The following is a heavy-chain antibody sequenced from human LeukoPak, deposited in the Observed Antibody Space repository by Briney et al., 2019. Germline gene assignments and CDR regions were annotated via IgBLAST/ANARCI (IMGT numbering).Heavy chain of an antibody. CDR2: INHSGST. V-gene: IGHV4-34*01. CDR3: ARGRVAAARYYMDV. D-gene: IGHD6-13*01. J-gene: IGHJ6*03. Sequence: SETLSLTCAAYGGSFSGYYWSWIRQPPGKGLEWIGEINHSGSTNYNPSLKSRVTISVDTSKNQFSLKLSSVTAADTAVYYCARGRVAAARYYMDVWGKGTTVTVSS. CDR1: GGSFSGYY.